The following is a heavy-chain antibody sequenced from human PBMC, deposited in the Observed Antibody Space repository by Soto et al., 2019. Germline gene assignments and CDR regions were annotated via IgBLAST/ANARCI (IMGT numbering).Heavy chain of an antibody. J-gene: IGHJ3*01. CDR2: ITPYNGNT. CDR1: GYTFSTHG. V-gene: IGHV1-18*01. Sequence: QVQLVQSGPEVKKPGASVKVSCRASGYTFSTHGLSWVRQAPGQGLEWMGWITPYNGNTNYEQKLRGRLTMTTDTSTKTGCMEVRSLRSDDTAVYYCARFRDCTGSTCDPSFGFDLWGPGTVVTVSS. D-gene: IGHD2-8*02. CDR3: ARFRDCTGSTCDPSFGFDL.